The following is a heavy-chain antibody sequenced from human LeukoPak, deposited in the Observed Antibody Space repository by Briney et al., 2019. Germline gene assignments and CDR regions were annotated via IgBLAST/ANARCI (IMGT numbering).Heavy chain of an antibody. D-gene: IGHD6-6*01. J-gene: IGHJ4*02. CDR3: AGVEQLAGY. CDR2: INPSGGST. CDR1: GYTFTSYY. V-gene: IGHV1-46*01. Sequence: ASVKVSCKASGYTFTSYYMHWVRQAPGQGLEWMGIINPSGGSTRYAQKFQGRVTMTRDTSISTAYMELSRLRSDDTAVYYCAGVEQLAGYWGQGTLVTVSS.